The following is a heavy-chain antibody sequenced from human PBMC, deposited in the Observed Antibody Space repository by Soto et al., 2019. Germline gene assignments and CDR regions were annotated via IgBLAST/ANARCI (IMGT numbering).Heavy chain of an antibody. CDR3: ARLQAAMPAAAGMDV. CDR1: GYIFTNSW. J-gene: IGHJ6*02. Sequence: PGESLKISCKGSGYIFTNSWIGWVRQMPGKGLEWMGIIYPGDSDTRYSPSFQGQVTISADKSITTAYLQWSSLTASDTAMYYCARLQAAMPAAAGMDVWGQGTAVT. V-gene: IGHV5-51*01. CDR2: IYPGDSDT. D-gene: IGHD2-2*01.